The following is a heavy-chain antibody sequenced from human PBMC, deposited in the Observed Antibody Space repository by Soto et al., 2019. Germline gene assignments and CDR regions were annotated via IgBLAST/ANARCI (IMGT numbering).Heavy chain of an antibody. J-gene: IGHJ5*02. V-gene: IGHV3-30-3*01. CDR2: ISYDGSNK. CDR1: GFTFSSYA. Sequence: QVQLVESGGGVVQPGRSLRLSCAASGFTFSSYAMHWVRQAPGKGLEWVAVISYDGSNKYYADSVKGRFTISRDNSKNTLYLQMNSLRAEDTAVYYCAPPCEGVTCFDPWGQGTLVTVSS. CDR3: APPCEGVTCFDP. D-gene: IGHD3-10*01.